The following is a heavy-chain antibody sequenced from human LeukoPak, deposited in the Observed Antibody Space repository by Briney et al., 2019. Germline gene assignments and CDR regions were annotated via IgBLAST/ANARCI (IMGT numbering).Heavy chain of an antibody. D-gene: IGHD5-24*01. CDR1: GLTFGDYA. CDR2: ISGNGGRT. V-gene: IGHV3-23*01. J-gene: IGHJ5*02. Sequence: GGSLRLSCTASGLTFGDYAMSWVRQAPGKGLEWVSAISGNGGRTYYADSVKGRFTISRDNSRNTLFLQMNSLRAEDTAVYYCAKVAEMDTILGKFDNWGQGTLVTVSS. CDR3: AKVAEMDTILGKFDN.